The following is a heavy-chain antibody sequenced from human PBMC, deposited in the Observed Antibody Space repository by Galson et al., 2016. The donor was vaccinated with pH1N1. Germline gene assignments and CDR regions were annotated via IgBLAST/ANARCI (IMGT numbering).Heavy chain of an antibody. CDR3: ARHQSSSDDYFFYNMDV. CDR2: VYPGDSDT. CDR1: GYIFSTFW. D-gene: IGHD6-6*01. Sequence: QSGAEVKKPGESLKISCKGSGYIFSTFWIGWVRQMPGKGLEWMGIVYPGDSDTRYNPSFKGQVTISVDKSISTAYLQWRSLKASDSPTYFCARHQSSSDDYFFYNMDVWGQGTTVTVSS. J-gene: IGHJ6*02. V-gene: IGHV5-51*01.